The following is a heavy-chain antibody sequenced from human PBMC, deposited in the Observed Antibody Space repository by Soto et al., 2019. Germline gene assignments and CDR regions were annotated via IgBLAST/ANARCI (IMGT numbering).Heavy chain of an antibody. J-gene: IGHJ4*02. CDR3: ARHREGILRY. V-gene: IGHV4-59*08. Sequence: PSETLSLTCTVSDGSISSYYWSWIRQPPGKGLEWIGYIYYSGSTNYNPSLKSRVTISVDTSKNQFSLKLSSVTAADTAVYYCARHREGILRYWGQGTLVTVSS. CDR1: DGSISSYY. CDR2: IYYSGST.